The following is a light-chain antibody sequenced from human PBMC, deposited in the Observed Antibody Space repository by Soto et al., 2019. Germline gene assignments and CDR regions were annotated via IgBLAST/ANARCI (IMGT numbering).Light chain of an antibody. CDR1: SGHNNDA. CDR2: VNSNGSH. J-gene: IGLJ2*01. Sequence: QPVLTQSPYVSASLGASVTLTCSLSSGHNNDAIAWHQQKPEKGPRYLMKVNSNGSHRRGDGVSDRFSVSSSGTERYLTISSLQSDDEADYYCQAWSTGFQIFGGGTKLTVL. V-gene: IGLV4-69*01. CDR3: QAWSTGFQI.